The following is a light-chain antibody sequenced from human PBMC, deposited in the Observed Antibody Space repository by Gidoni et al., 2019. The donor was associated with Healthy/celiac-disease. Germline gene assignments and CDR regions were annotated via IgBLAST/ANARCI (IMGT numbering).Light chain of an antibody. V-gene: IGKV3-11*01. J-gene: IGKJ2*01. Sequence: EIVLTQSQATLTLSPGERATLSCRASQSVISYLAWYHQKPGQAPRLLLYDASHRATGIPARFSGSGSGTDFTLTISSLVPEDFAVYYCQQRSNWPGYTFGQGTKLEIK. CDR3: QQRSNWPGYT. CDR1: QSVISY. CDR2: DAS.